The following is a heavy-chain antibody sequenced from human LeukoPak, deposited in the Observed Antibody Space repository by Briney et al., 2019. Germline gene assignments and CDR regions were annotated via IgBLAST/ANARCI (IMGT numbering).Heavy chain of an antibody. Sequence: SETLSLTCTVSGGSISSGGYSWSWVRQHPGKGLEWIGYIYYSGSTYYNPSLKSRVTISVDTSKNQFSLKLSSVTAADTAVYYCARVGGPEPFDYWGQGTLVTVSS. CDR1: GGSISSGGYS. CDR3: ARVGGPEPFDY. D-gene: IGHD1-14*01. V-gene: IGHV4-31*03. CDR2: IYYSGST. J-gene: IGHJ4*02.